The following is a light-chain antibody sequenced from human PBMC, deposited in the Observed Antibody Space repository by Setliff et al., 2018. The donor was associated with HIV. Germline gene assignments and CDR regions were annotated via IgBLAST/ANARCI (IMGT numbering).Light chain of an antibody. CDR1: SSDVGTYDY. Sequence: QSALAQPASVSGSPGQTIAISCTGTSSDVGTYDYVSWYQQHPSKAPKLMIYEVSNRPSGVSNRFSGSKSGNTASLTVSGLQAGDEADYYCSSYSTSGTLFGTGTKVTVL. CDR2: EVS. CDR3: SSYSTSGTL. J-gene: IGLJ1*01. V-gene: IGLV2-14*01.